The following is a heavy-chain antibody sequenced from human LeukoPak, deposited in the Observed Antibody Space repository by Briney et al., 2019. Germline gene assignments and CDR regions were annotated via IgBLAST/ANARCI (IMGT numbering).Heavy chain of an antibody. V-gene: IGHV3-30*18. CDR3: AKAPRRFSYDMDV. Sequence: GGSLRLSCAASGFTFNTYGMHWVRQAPGKGLEWVAVISYDGSIEYYADSVKGRFTISRDNSKNTLYLQMNSLRGEDTAVYYCAKAPRRFSYDMDVWGQGTTVTVSS. J-gene: IGHJ6*02. CDR2: ISYDGSIE. CDR1: GFTFNTYG.